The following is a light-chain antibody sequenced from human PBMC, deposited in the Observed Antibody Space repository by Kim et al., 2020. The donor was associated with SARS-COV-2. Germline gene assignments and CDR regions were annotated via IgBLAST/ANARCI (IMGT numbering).Light chain of an antibody. J-gene: IGKJ4*01. Sequence: VSPGERATLSCRAYQSVSSNLAWYQHKPGQSPRLLIYAASTRATGLPARFSGSGSGTEFALTISSLQSEDSAVYYCQQYHKWPLTFGGGTKVDIK. CDR3: QQYHKWPLT. CDR1: QSVSSN. CDR2: AAS. V-gene: IGKV3-15*01.